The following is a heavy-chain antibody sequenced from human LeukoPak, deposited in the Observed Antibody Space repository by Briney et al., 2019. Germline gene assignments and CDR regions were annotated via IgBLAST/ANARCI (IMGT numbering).Heavy chain of an antibody. CDR1: GFSFSNYG. CDR3: ARVPSYGSVDY. CDR2: ISSSSSYI. V-gene: IGHV3-21*01. Sequence: GGSLRLSCTASGFSFSNYGMSWVRQAPGKGLEWVSSISSSSSYIYYADSVKGRFTISRDNAKNSLYLQMNSLRAEDTAVYYCARVPSYGSVDYWGQGTLVTVSS. D-gene: IGHD5-18*01. J-gene: IGHJ4*02.